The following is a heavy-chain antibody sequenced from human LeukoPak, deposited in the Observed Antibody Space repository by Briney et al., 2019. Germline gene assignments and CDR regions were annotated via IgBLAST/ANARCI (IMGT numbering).Heavy chain of an antibody. CDR3: ASTVLVYYYYYYMDV. Sequence: ASVKVSCKASGGTFSSYAISWVRQAPGQGLEWMGGIIPIFGTANYAQKFQGRVTITTDESTSTAYMELSSLRSEDTAVYYCASTVLVYYYYYYMDVWGKGTTVTVSS. CDR2: IIPIFGTA. CDR1: GGTFSSYA. J-gene: IGHJ6*03. V-gene: IGHV1-69*05. D-gene: IGHD2-8*02.